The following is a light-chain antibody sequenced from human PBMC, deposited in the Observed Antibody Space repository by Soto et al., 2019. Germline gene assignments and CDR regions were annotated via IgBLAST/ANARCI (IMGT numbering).Light chain of an antibody. CDR2: AAS. Sequence: IQMTQSPSSLSASVGDRVTITCRASHSISNSVNWYQQKSGRAPKVVIYAASNLQSGVPSRFSGSGSGTEFTLTISSLQPEDFATYYCQQSYTTPSFGGGTRVEI. J-gene: IGKJ4*01. V-gene: IGKV1-39*01. CDR1: HSISNS. CDR3: QQSYTTPS.